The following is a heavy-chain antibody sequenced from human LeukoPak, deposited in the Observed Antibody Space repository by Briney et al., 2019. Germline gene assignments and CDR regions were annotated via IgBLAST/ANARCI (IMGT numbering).Heavy chain of an antibody. V-gene: IGHV3-7*01. D-gene: IGHD6-19*01. CDR1: GFTFSSYW. CDR2: IKEDGSIQ. J-gene: IGHJ4*02. CDR3: ARDVWTGVAVSDY. Sequence: GGSLRLSCVASGFTFSSYWMTWVRQAPGKGLEWLANIKEDGSIQYYLDSVRGRFTISRDNAKTSVYLQLNSLRADDTAVYYCARDVWTGVAVSDYWGQGTLVAVSS.